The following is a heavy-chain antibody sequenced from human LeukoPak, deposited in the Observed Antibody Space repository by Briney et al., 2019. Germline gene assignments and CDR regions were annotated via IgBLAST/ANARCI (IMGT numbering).Heavy chain of an antibody. V-gene: IGHV4-34*01. CDR1: GGSFSGYY. J-gene: IGHJ3*02. Sequence: SETLSLTCAVYGGSFSGYYWSWIRQPPGKGLEWIGEINHSGSTNYNPSLKSRVTISVDTSKNQFSLKLSSVTAADTAVHYCASLYLNDIVVVPAAMSLHQDAFDIWGQGTMATVSS. CDR3: ASLYLNDIVVVPAAMSLHQDAFDI. D-gene: IGHD2-2*01. CDR2: INHSGST.